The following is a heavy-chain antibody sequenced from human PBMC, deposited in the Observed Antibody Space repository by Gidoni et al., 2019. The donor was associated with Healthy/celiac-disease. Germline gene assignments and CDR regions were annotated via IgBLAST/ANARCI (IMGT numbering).Heavy chain of an antibody. CDR3: ARRVKEEGYCTNGVCYANWFDP. D-gene: IGHD2-8*01. Sequence: QVQLQESGPGLVKPSETLSLTCTVSGGSISSYYWSWIRQPPGKGLEWIGYIHYSGSTNYNPSLKSRVTISVDTSKNQFSLKLSSVTAADTAVHYCARRVKEEGYCTNGVCYANWFDPWGQGTLVTVSS. J-gene: IGHJ5*02. CDR1: GGSISSYY. V-gene: IGHV4-59*08. CDR2: IHYSGST.